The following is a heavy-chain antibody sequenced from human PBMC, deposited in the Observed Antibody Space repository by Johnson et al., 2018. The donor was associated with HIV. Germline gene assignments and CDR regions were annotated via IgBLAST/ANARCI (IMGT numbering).Heavy chain of an antibody. D-gene: IGHD4-23*01. Sequence: QVQLVESGGGMVQPGRSLRLSCAASGFTFSSYAMHWVRQAPGKGLEWVSVIYSGGSTYYADSVTGRFTISRDISKNTLYLQMNSLRAEDTAVYYCAKDLAPYRTVVKSRDAFDIWGQGTMVTVSS. CDR2: IYSGGST. J-gene: IGHJ3*02. CDR3: AKDLAPYRTVVKSRDAFDI. V-gene: IGHV3-NL1*01. CDR1: GFTFSSYA.